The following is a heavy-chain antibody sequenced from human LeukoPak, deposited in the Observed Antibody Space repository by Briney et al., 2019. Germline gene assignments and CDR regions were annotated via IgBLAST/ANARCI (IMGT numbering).Heavy chain of an antibody. J-gene: IGHJ3*02. CDR2: INPSGSST. CDR1: GYTFTTYG. V-gene: IGHV1-46*01. Sequence: ASVKVSCKASGYTFTTYGFSWVRQAPGQGLEWMGIINPSGSSTSYAQKFQGRVTMTRDTSTSTVYMELSSLRSEDTAVYYCAGGTTNTKGAFDMWGQGTMVTVSS. D-gene: IGHD2-8*01. CDR3: AGGTTNTKGAFDM.